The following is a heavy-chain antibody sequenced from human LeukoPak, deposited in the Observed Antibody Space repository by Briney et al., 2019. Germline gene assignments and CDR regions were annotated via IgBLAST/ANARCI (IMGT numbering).Heavy chain of an antibody. CDR2: IYHSGST. V-gene: IGHV4-38-2*01. Sequence: PGGSLRLSCAASGFTFSSYWMCWVRQAPGKGLEWIGSIYHSGSTYYKPSLKSRVTISVDTSKNQFSLRLRSVTAADTAVYYCARGKSRGSHIDYWGQGTLVTVSS. CDR1: GFTFSSYW. D-gene: IGHD1-26*01. CDR3: ARGKSRGSHIDY. J-gene: IGHJ4*02.